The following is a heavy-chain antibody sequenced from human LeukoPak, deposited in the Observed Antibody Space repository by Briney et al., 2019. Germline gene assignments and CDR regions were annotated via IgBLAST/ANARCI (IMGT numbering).Heavy chain of an antibody. CDR1: GASITNYY. CDR3: ARGGPHYFDAFDI. V-gene: IGHV4-59*12. CDR2: IYHSGNT. Sequence: SETLSLTCTVSGASITNYYWSWIRQPPEKGLEWIGSIYHSGNTYYNPSLKSRVTISEDRSKNQFSLKLSSVTAADTAVYYCARGGPHYFDAFDIWGQGTMVTVSS. D-gene: IGHD3-10*01. J-gene: IGHJ3*02.